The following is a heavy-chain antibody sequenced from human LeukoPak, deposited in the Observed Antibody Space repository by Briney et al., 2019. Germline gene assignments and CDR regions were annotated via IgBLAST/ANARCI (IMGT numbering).Heavy chain of an antibody. V-gene: IGHV4-59*01. CDR3: TATTVTTVTWGWDV. CDR2: IYYSGST. Sequence: SETLSLTCTVSGGSISSYYWSWIRQPPGKGLEWIGYIYYSGSTNYNPSLKSRVTISVDTSKNQFSLKLSSVTAADTAVYSCTATTVTTVTWGWDVWGQGTTVTVSS. CDR1: GGSISSYY. D-gene: IGHD4-17*01. J-gene: IGHJ6*02.